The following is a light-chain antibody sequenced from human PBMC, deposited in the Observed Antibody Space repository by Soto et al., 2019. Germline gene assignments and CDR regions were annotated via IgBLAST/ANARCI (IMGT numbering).Light chain of an antibody. CDR2: ENN. V-gene: IGLV1-40*01. CDR1: SSNIGAGYE. CDR3: QSYDSSLSGYV. Sequence: QSVLTQPPSVSEAPGQRVTISCTGSSSNIGAGYEAHWYQQVPGTAPKLLIYENNNRPSGVPDRFSGSKSGTSASLAITWLQAEDEAEYYCQSYDSSLSGYVFGTWTKVTVL. J-gene: IGLJ1*01.